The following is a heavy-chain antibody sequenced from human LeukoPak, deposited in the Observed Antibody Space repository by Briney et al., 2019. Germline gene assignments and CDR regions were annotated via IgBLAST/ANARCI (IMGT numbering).Heavy chain of an antibody. Sequence: GGSLRLSCAASGFTFSSNSMNWVRQAPGKGLGWVSSISSGSSYIYYAYSVKGRFTISRDNAKNSLYLQMNSLRAEDTAVYYCASTWETYSSGPYCYYGMDVWGQGTTVTVSS. CDR3: ASTWETYSSGPYCYYGMDV. D-gene: IGHD6-19*01. CDR1: GFTFSSNS. CDR2: ISSGSSYI. J-gene: IGHJ6*02. V-gene: IGHV3-21*01.